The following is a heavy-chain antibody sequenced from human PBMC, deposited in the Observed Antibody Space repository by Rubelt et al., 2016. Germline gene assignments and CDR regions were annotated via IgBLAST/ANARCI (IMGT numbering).Heavy chain of an antibody. CDR1: GYIFTSYA. CDR2: IHAGQGNT. D-gene: IGHD6-13*01. V-gene: IGHV1-3*01. CDR3: ARMRGPYSSSGGEFDP. J-gene: IGHJ5*02. Sequence: QVQLVQSGAEVKKPGASVKVSCKASGYIFTSYAMHCVRQARGQRRAWMGWIHAGQGNTKDSQKFQGSVTMTRDHSASTAYIERSSLRSEDTAVYYCARMRGPYSSSGGEFDPWGQGTLVTVSS.